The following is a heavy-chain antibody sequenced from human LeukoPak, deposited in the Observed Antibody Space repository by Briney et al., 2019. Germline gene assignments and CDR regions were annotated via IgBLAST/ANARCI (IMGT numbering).Heavy chain of an antibody. J-gene: IGHJ6*03. CDR1: GGSFSGYY. D-gene: IGHD3-10*01. CDR3: ARYGSGSYSPSYYYYYMDV. Sequence: PSETLSLTCAVYGGSFSGYYWSWIRQPPGKGLEWIGEINHSGSTNYNPSLKSRVTISVDTSKNQFSLKLSSVTAADTAVYYCARYGSGSYSPSYYYYYMDVWGKGTTVTISS. CDR2: INHSGST. V-gene: IGHV4-34*01.